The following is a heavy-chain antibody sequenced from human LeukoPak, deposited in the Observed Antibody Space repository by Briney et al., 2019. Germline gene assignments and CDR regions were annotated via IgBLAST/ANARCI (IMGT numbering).Heavy chain of an antibody. J-gene: IGHJ4*02. V-gene: IGHV3-48*02. CDR1: GFSFTDYP. D-gene: IGHD3-9*01. CDR2: IRTTAEGAKYA. Sequence: GGSLRLSCATSGFSFTDYPMNWVRQAPGEGLEWISNIRTTAEGAKYAYYADSVKGRVTISRDDGKNTLYLHMNSLRDDDTAVYYCATDQRYAFDYWGQGILVTVSS. CDR3: ATDQRYAFDY.